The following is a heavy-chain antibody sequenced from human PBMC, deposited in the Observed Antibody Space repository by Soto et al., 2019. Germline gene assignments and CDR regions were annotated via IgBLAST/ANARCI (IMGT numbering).Heavy chain of an antibody. CDR3: ARRGGGYCSGGSCYPHYYYGMDV. CDR2: IIPIFGTA. J-gene: IGHJ6*02. CDR1: GGTFSSYA. D-gene: IGHD2-15*01. Sequence: QVQLVQSGAEVKKPGSSVKVSCKASGGTFSSYAISWVRQAPGQGLEWMGGIIPIFGTANYAQKFQGRVTITADESTSTAYMALSSLRSEDTAVYYCARRGGGYCSGGSCYPHYYYGMDVWGQGTTVTVSS. V-gene: IGHV1-69*01.